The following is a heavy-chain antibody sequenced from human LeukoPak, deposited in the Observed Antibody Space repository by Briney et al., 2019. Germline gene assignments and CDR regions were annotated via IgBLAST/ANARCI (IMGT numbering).Heavy chain of an antibody. CDR2: IYHSGST. J-gene: IGHJ4*02. Sequence: SETLSLTCAVSGGSISSSNWWSWVRQPPGKGLEWIGEIYHSGSTNYNPSLKSRVTISVDTSKNQFSLKLSSVTAADTAVYFCARGDTIFLYYFDYWGQGALVTVSS. CDR1: GGSISSSNW. V-gene: IGHV4-4*02. CDR3: ARGDTIFLYYFDY. D-gene: IGHD3-9*01.